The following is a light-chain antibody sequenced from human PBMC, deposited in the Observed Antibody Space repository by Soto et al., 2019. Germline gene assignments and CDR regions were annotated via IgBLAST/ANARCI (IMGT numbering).Light chain of an antibody. CDR1: SSDVGGYNF. Sequence: QSALTQPASVSGSPGQSITISCTGTSSDVGGYNFVSWYQQHPGKAPKLMIYEVSNRPSGASNRFSGSKSGNTASLTISGLQAEDEADYYCSSYTSSTPLGYVFGTGTKVTVL. CDR2: EVS. V-gene: IGLV2-14*01. CDR3: SSYTSSTPLGYV. J-gene: IGLJ1*01.